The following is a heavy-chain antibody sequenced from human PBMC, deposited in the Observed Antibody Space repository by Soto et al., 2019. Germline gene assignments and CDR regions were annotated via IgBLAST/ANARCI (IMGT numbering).Heavy chain of an antibody. J-gene: IGHJ3*02. D-gene: IGHD3-10*01. V-gene: IGHV3-48*01. Sequence: EVQLVESGGGLVQPGGSLRLSCAASGFTFSSYSMNWVRQAPGKGLEWVSYISSSSSTIYYADSVKGRFTISRDNAKNSLYLQMNSLRAEDTAVYYCARDLRRMVRGVVVDAFDIWGQGTMVTVSS. CDR3: ARDLRRMVRGVVVDAFDI. CDR2: ISSSSSTI. CDR1: GFTFSSYS.